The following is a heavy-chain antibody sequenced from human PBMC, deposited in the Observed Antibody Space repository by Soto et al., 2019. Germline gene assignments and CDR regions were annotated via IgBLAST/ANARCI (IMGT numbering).Heavy chain of an antibody. CDR1: GGSIISGDYY. J-gene: IGHJ4*02. D-gene: IGHD2-2*01. CDR3: ARVGPAASFDS. V-gene: IGHV4-30-4*01. CDR2: IYYSGST. Sequence: SETLSLTCTVSGGSIISGDYYWSWIRQPPGKGLEWIGYIYYSGSTYYNPSLKSRVTISVDTSKNQFSLKLSSVTAADTAVYSCARVGPAASFDSWGQGTLVTVS.